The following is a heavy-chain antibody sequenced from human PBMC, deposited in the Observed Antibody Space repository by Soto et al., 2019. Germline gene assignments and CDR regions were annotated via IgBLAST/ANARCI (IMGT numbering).Heavy chain of an antibody. CDR1: GFTFSGHW. J-gene: IGHJ3*02. CDR3: AREAGYCSRTSCYRRAFDT. Sequence: EVQLVESGGDLVQPGGSLRLSFAASGFTFSGHWRHWVRQVPGKGRKWVSRINTDGGSSAYADSVKGRFTISRDNAKNTLYLQMNGLRAEDTAVYYCAREAGYCSRTSCYRRAFDTWGQGTTVTVSS. CDR2: INTDGGSS. V-gene: IGHV3-74*03. D-gene: IGHD2-2*01.